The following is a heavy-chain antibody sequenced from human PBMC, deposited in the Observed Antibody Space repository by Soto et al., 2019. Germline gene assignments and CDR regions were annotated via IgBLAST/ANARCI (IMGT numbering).Heavy chain of an antibody. J-gene: IGHJ4*02. CDR2: IKSKTDGGTT. V-gene: IGHV3-15*07. CDR1: GFTFSNAW. CDR3: TIQNARGVPDY. Sequence: EVQLVESGGGLVKPGGSLRLSCAASGFTFSNAWMNWVRQAPGTGLEWVGRIKSKTDGGTTDYAAPVKGRFTISRDDSKNTLYLQMNSLKPEDTAVYYCTIQNARGVPDYWGQGTLVTVSS. D-gene: IGHD3-10*01.